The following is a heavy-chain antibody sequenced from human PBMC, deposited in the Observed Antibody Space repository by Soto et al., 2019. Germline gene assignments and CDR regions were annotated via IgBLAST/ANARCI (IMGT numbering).Heavy chain of an antibody. D-gene: IGHD3-3*01. CDR3: ARELGVSRFLEWVPPLDGMDV. J-gene: IGHJ6*02. V-gene: IGHV3-74*01. Sequence: EVQLVESGGGLVQPGGSLRLSCAASGFTFSSYWMHWVRQAPGKGRVGVSRINSDGSSTSYADSVKGRFTISRDNAKNTLYLQMNSLRAEDTAVYYCARELGVSRFLEWVPPLDGMDVWGQGTTVTVSS. CDR1: GFTFSSYW. CDR2: INSDGSST.